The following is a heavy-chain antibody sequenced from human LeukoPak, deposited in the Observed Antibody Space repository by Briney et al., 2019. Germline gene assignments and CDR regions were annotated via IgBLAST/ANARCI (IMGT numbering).Heavy chain of an antibody. CDR1: GGSFSGYY. V-gene: IGHV4-34*01. CDR2: IIHSGNT. D-gene: IGHD3-16*01. J-gene: IGHJ5*02. CDR3: ARGSRGGYNWFDP. Sequence: PSETLSLTCAVYGGSFSGYYWSWIRQPPGKGLEWIGEIIHSGNTNYNPSLESRVTISVDTSNNQFSLRLNSVTAADTALYYCARGSRGGYNWFDPWGQGTLVIVSS.